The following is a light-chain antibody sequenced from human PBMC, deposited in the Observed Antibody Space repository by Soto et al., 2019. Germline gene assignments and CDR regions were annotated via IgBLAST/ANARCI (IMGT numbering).Light chain of an antibody. CDR2: KAS. Sequence: DIQMTQSPSTLPASVVDRVTVTCRASQSIRSWLAWYQEKPVKAPKLLIYKASLLETGVPSRFSGSGSGTEFTLTISSLQTDDFGTYYCQQYNSHPWTFGQGTKVDI. V-gene: IGKV1-5*03. CDR3: QQYNSHPWT. CDR1: QSIRSW. J-gene: IGKJ1*01.